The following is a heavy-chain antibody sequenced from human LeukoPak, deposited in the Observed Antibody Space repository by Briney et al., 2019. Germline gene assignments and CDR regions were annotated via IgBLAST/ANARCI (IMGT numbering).Heavy chain of an antibody. Sequence: PSETLSLTCTVSGGSISSYYWSWIRQPPGKGLEWIGYIYHSGSTYYNPSLKSRVTISVDRSKNQFSLKLSSVTAADTAVYYCARAHRGGYCSSTSCYEDYWGQGTLVTVSS. D-gene: IGHD2-2*01. J-gene: IGHJ4*02. V-gene: IGHV4-59*12. CDR2: IYHSGST. CDR3: ARAHRGGYCSSTSCYEDY. CDR1: GGSISSYY.